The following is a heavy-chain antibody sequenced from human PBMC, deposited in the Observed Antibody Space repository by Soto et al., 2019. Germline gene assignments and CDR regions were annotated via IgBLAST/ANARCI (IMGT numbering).Heavy chain of an antibody. CDR1: GFTFNTCV. CDR3: AKGPENIGGSYRYLEY. CDR2: ISGSGGST. V-gene: IGHV3-23*01. D-gene: IGHD3-16*02. J-gene: IGHJ4*02. Sequence: GGSLRLSCVASGFTFNTCVMTWVRQAPGKGLEWVSVISGSGGSTYYTDSVKGRFTIFRDNSKNTVFLQMNSLRVEDTAVYYCAKGPENIGGSYRYLEYWGQGALVTVSS.